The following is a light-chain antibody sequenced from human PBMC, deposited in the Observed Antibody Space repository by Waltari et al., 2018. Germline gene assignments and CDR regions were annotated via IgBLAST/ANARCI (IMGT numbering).Light chain of an antibody. CDR3: AAWDDSLNGWV. CDR2: RND. Sequence: QSVLTQSPSASGTPGQRVTISCSGSSSNIGANTVNWYQQFPGTPPGHLIYRNDQRASGVRDRLSGSKSGASAALAISGLQSEDETDYYCAAWDDSLNGWVFGGGTKLTVL. CDR1: SSNIGANT. J-gene: IGLJ3*02. V-gene: IGLV1-44*01.